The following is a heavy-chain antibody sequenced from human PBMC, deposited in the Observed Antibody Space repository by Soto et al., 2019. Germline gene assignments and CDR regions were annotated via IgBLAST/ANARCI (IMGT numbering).Heavy chain of an antibody. CDR2: INPNSGGT. D-gene: IGHD7-27*01. CDR1: GYTFTGYY. CDR3: ARDPWILGWY. Sequence: QVQLVQSGAEVKKPGASVKVSCKASGYTFTGYYMHWVRQAPGQGLEWMGWINPNSGGTNYAQKCQGRVTMTRDTSISTAYMELSRLRSDDTAVYYCARDPWILGWYWGQGTLVTVSS. V-gene: IGHV1-2*02. J-gene: IGHJ4*02.